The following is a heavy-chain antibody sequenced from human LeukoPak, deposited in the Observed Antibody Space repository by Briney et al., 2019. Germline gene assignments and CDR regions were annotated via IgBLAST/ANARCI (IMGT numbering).Heavy chain of an antibody. CDR3: ARAAPTYYYDSSSYYVDYFYYYGMDV. V-gene: IGHV1-18*01. CDR2: ISAYNGHT. Sequence: ASVKVSCKASGYTFTSYGISWVRQAPGQGLEWMGWISAYNGHTNYAQKFQGRVTMTTDTSTSTAYMELRSLRSDDTAVYYCARAAPTYYYDSSSYYVDYFYYYGMDVWGQGTTVTVSS. CDR1: GYTFTSYG. D-gene: IGHD3-22*01. J-gene: IGHJ6*02.